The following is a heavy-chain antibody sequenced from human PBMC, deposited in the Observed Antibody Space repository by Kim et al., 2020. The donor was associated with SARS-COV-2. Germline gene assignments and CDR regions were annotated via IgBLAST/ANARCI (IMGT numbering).Heavy chain of an antibody. V-gene: IGHV4-59*13. CDR1: GGSISSYY. CDR3: ARLTDGTGATPNSFFDY. Sequence: SETLSLTCTVSGGSISSYYWSWIRQPPGKGLEWIGYIYYSGSTNYNHSPKIRVTITVDTSKNKFSLKLSSVTAAATAVYYCARLTDGTGATPNSFFDYWGQGTLVTVSS. J-gene: IGHJ4*02. D-gene: IGHD1-7*01. CDR2: IYYSGST.